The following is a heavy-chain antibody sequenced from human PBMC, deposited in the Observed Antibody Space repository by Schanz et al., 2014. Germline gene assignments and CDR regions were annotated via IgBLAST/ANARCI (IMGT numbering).Heavy chain of an antibody. J-gene: IGHJ4*02. CDR1: GFAFSNSS. Sequence: DVQLVESGGDLVQPGGSLRLSCAASGFAFSNSSMNWVRQAPGKGLEWVSSIYINSGSTNYADSVKGRFIISRDSSRNTLYLQMNSLRAEDTAVYYCASLYDREYFDYWGQGTLVTVSS. CDR2: IYINSGST. D-gene: IGHD2-8*01. V-gene: IGHV3-48*01. CDR3: ASLYDREYFDY.